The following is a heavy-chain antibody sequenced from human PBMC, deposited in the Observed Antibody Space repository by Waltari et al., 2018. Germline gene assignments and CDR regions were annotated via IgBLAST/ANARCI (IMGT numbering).Heavy chain of an antibody. CDR3: ARGAGMVRGVVDY. CDR2: IYYSGGT. CDR1: GGSISSYY. V-gene: IGHV4-59*01. Sequence: QVQLQESGPGLVKPSETLSLTCTVSGGSISSYYWSWIRQPPGKGLEWIGYIYYSGGTNDNPSLKSRVTISVDTSKNQFSLKLSSVTAADTAVYYCARGAGMVRGVVDYWGQGTLVTVSS. D-gene: IGHD3-10*01. J-gene: IGHJ4*02.